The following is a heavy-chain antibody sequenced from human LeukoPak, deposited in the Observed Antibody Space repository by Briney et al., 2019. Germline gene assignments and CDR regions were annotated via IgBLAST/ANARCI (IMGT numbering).Heavy chain of an antibody. CDR2: IYYSGST. V-gene: IGHV4-59*01. CDR1: GGSISSYY. J-gene: IGHJ6*03. Sequence: LETLSVNCTVSGGSISSYYWSWIRQPPGKGLEWIGYIYYSGSTNYNPSLKSRVTISVDTSKNQFSLKLSSVTAADTAVYYCARKLRHQLRGHYYYYMDVWGKGTTVTVSS. D-gene: IGHD4-17*01. CDR3: ARKLRHQLRGHYYYYMDV.